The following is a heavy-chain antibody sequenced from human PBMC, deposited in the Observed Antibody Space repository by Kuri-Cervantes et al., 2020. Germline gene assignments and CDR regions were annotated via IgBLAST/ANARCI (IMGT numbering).Heavy chain of an antibody. CDR2: ISSSSSTI. CDR3: ARSWELLGWFDP. J-gene: IGHJ5*02. D-gene: IGHD1-26*01. Sequence: GGSLRLSCAASGFTFSSYSMNWVRQAPGKGLEWVSYISSSSSTIYYVDSVKGRFTISRDNAKNSLYLQMNSLRDEDTAVYYCARSWELLGWFDPWGQGTLVTVSS. V-gene: IGHV3-48*02. CDR1: GFTFSSYS.